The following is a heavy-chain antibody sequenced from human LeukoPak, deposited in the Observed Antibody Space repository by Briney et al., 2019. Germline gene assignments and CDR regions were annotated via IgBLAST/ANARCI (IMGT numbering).Heavy chain of an antibody. CDR1: GFTFSSYA. Sequence: GGSLRPSCAASGFTFSSYAMHWVRQAPGKGLEYVSAISSNGGSTYYANSVKGRFTISRDNSKNTLYLQMGSLRAEDMAVYYCARHVSTTRGVMILRRISWFDPWGQGTLVTVSS. CDR3: ARHVSTTRGVMILRRISWFDP. J-gene: IGHJ5*02. V-gene: IGHV3-64*01. CDR2: ISSNGGST. D-gene: IGHD3-10*01.